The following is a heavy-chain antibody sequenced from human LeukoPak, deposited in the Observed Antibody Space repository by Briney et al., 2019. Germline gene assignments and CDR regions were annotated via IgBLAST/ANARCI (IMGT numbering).Heavy chain of an antibody. D-gene: IGHD3-16*02. V-gene: IGHV3-7*04. CDR1: GFTFSSYW. CDR3: ARDYDYVWGSYRPYYFDF. J-gene: IGHJ4*02. Sequence: QPGRSLRLSCAASGFTFSSYWMSWVRQAPGKGLEWVANIKQDGREKYYVGSVKGRFTIPRDDPKNSLYLQMNSLRAEDTAVYYCARDYDYVWGSYRPYYFDFWGQGTLVTVSS. CDR2: IKQDGREK.